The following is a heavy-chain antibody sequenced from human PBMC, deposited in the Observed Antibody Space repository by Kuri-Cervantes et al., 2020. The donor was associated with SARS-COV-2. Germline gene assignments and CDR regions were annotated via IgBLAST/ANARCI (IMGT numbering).Heavy chain of an antibody. J-gene: IGHJ4*02. CDR1: GGSISSRY. CDR2: IYYSGST. D-gene: IGHD1-26*01. CDR3: ARGIVGATGEYYFDY. Sequence: SETLSLTCTVSGGSISSRYWSWIRQPPGKGLEWIGYIYYSGSTNYNPSLKSRVTISVDASKNQFSLKLSSVTAADTAVYYCARGIVGATGEYYFDYWGQGTLVTVSS. V-gene: IGHV4-59*11.